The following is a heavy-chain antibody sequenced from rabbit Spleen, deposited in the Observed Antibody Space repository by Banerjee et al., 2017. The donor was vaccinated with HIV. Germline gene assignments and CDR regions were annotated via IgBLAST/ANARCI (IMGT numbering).Heavy chain of an antibody. CDR3: ARGSATMTMVITGYYLNL. J-gene: IGHJ4*01. CDR1: GFSFSNKAV. V-gene: IGHV1S45*01. CDR2: IDTNDGDT. Sequence: QEQLEESGGGLVKPEGSLTLSCTASGFSFSNKAVMCWVRQAPGKGLEWIACIDTNDGDTDYANWPKGRFTISKTSSTTVTLQMTSLTAADTATYFCARGSATMTMVITGYYLNLWGQGTLVPS. D-gene: IGHD2-1*01.